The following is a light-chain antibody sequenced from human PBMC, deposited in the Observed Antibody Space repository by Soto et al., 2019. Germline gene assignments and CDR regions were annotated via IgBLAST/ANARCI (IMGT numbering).Light chain of an antibody. CDR1: QSVSSSY. Sequence: EIVLTQSPVTLSLSPGERATLSCRASQSVSSSYLAWYQQKPGQAPRLLIYRTSNRATGIPDRFSGSGSGTDFTLTISRLEPEDFAVYWCQQYDSSPRTFGQGTKV. CDR3: QQYDSSPRT. CDR2: RTS. V-gene: IGKV3-20*01. J-gene: IGKJ1*01.